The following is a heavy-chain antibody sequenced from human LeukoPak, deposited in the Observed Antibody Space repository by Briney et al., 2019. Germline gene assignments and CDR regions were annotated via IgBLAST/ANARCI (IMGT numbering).Heavy chain of an antibody. V-gene: IGHV3-74*01. J-gene: IGHJ4*02. Sequence: PGGSLRLSCAASGFTVSGYWMHWVRQAPGKGLVWVSRINGDGSTTTYADSVKGRFTISRDNAKNTLYLQMYSLRAEDTAVYYCARELPFDYWGQGTLVTVSS. CDR3: ARELPFDY. CDR2: INGDGSTT. D-gene: IGHD2-2*01. CDR1: GFTVSGYW.